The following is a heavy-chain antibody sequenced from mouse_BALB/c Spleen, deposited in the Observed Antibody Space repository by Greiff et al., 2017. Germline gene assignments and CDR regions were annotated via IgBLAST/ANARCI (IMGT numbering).Heavy chain of an antibody. CDR2: ILPGSGST. Sequence: VQLQQSGAELMKPGASVKISCKATGYTFSSYWIEWVKQRPGHGLEWIGEILPGSGSTNYNEKFKGKATFTADTSSNTAYMQLSSLTSEDSAVYYCARKGWDVTVDYWGQGTTLTVSS. CDR1: GYTFSSYW. J-gene: IGHJ2*01. D-gene: IGHD3-3*01. V-gene: IGHV1-9*01. CDR3: ARKGWDVTVDY.